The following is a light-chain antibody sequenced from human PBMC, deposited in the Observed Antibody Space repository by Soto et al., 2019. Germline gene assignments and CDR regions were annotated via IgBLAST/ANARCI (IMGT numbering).Light chain of an antibody. J-gene: IGLJ1*01. Sequence: QSALTQPDSVSGSPGQSITISCTGTSSDVGDYNYVSWYQQHPGNVPKLIIYDVTNRPPGVSNRFSGSKSANTASLTISGLQLEDEADYYCTSYTTSTPYVFGPGTKVPVL. CDR2: DVT. CDR3: TSYTTSTPYV. CDR1: SSDVGDYNY. V-gene: IGLV2-14*01.